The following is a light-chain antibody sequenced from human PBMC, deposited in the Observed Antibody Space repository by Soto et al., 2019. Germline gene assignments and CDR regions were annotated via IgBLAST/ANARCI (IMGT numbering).Light chain of an antibody. CDR3: CSDAGSSGVV. CDR1: SSDVGGYNY. J-gene: IGLJ2*01. Sequence: QSALTQPPSASGSPGQSVTISCTGTSSDVGGYNYVSWYQHHPGKAPKLMIYDVSKRPSGVPDRFSGSKSGNAASLTVAGLHADDEADYYYCSDAGSSGVVFGGGTKLTVL. V-gene: IGLV2-8*01. CDR2: DVS.